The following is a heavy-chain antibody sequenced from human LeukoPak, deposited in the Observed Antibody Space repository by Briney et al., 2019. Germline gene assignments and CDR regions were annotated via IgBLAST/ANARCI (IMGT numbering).Heavy chain of an antibody. CDR3: ARHDGGYDSQFGY. Sequence: PSETLSLTCTDSGGSISSYYWSWIRQPPGKGLEWIGYIYYSGSTNYNPSLKSRVTISVDTSKNQFSLKLSSVTAADTAVYYCARHDGGYDSQFGYWGQGTLVTVSS. V-gene: IGHV4-59*08. CDR2: IYYSGST. CDR1: GGSISSYY. D-gene: IGHD5-12*01. J-gene: IGHJ4*02.